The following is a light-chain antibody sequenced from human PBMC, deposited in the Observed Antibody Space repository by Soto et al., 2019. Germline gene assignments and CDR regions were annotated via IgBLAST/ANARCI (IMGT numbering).Light chain of an antibody. CDR3: QQRSSWPIT. CDR1: QSVRNY. Sequence: EIVLTQSPATLSLSPGGRATLSCRASQSVRNYLAWYQQKPGQAPRLLIYDASNRATGIPARFRGSGSGTDFTLSITSLEPEDIAVYYCQQRSSWPITFGGGTKVDIK. J-gene: IGKJ4*01. V-gene: IGKV3-11*01. CDR2: DAS.